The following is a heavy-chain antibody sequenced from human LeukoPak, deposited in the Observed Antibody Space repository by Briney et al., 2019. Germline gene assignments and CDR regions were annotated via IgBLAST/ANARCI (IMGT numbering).Heavy chain of an antibody. D-gene: IGHD3-9*01. J-gene: IGHJ5*02. CDR1: GYTFTSYG. CDR2: ISAYNGNR. V-gene: IGHV1-18*01. Sequence: ASVKVSCKASGYTFTSYGISWVRQAPGQGLEWMGWISAYNGNRNYAQRRQGRVTMSTDIYTNTAYMELRRLRSDDTAVYYCAIDSLRDFDFRWFDLWGQGTLVTVSS. CDR3: AIDSLRDFDFRWFDL.